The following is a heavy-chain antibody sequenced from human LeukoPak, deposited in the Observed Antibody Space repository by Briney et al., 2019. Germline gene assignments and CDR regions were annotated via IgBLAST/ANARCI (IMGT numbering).Heavy chain of an antibody. CDR1: GGSISSYY. D-gene: IGHD6-13*01. J-gene: IGHJ3*02. Sequence: SETLSLTCTVSGGSISSYYWSWIRQPAGKGLEWIGRIYTSGSTNYNPSLKSRVTMSVDTSKNQFSLKLSSVTAADTAVYYCTSCIAAAAHAFDIWGQGTMVTVSS. V-gene: IGHV4-4*07. CDR3: TSCIAAAAHAFDI. CDR2: IYTSGST.